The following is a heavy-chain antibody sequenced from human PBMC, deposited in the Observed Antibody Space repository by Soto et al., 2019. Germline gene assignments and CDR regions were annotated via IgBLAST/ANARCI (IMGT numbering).Heavy chain of an antibody. J-gene: IGHJ6*02. V-gene: IGHV3-9*01. CDR1: GFTFDVYA. Sequence: GGSMKLSCAASGFTFDVYAMPWGRPAPGKGLAWVSGISWNSGSIGYADSVKGRFTISRDNAKNSLYLQMNSLRAEDTALYYCAKGDRTGARGYYYYYGMDVWGQGTTVTVSS. D-gene: IGHD1-1*01. CDR2: ISWNSGSI. CDR3: AKGDRTGARGYYYYYGMDV.